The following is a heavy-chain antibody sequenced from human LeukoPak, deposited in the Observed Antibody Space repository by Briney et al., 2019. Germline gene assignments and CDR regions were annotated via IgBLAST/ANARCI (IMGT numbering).Heavy chain of an antibody. CDR2: ISAYNGNT. D-gene: IGHD1-26*01. Sequence: GASVKVSCKASGYTFTSDGISWVRQAPGEGLEWMGWISAYNGNTNYAQKLQGRVTMTTDTSTSTAYMELRSLRSDDTAVYYCARDGRERNRSWFDPWGQGTLVTVSS. CDR3: ARDGRERNRSWFDP. CDR1: GYTFTSDG. V-gene: IGHV1-18*01. J-gene: IGHJ5*02.